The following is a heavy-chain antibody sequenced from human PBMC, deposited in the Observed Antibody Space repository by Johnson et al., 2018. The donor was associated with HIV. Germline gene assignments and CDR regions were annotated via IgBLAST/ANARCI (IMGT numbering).Heavy chain of an antibody. CDR3: VRGLDI. J-gene: IGHJ3*02. CDR1: GFTFSDHW. CDR2: IKSDGRST. Sequence: MQLVESGGGVVQPGGSLKLSCAASGFTFSDHWMYWVRQAPGKGLVWVSRIKSDGRSTNYADSVKGRFTISRDNAKNTLYLQMNSLRAEDTAVYYCVRGLDIWGQGTEVTVSS. V-gene: IGHV3-74*02.